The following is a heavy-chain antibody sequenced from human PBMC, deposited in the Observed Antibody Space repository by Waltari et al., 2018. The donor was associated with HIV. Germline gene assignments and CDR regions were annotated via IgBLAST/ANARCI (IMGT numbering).Heavy chain of an antibody. CDR1: GFTFSSYS. J-gene: IGHJ6*02. V-gene: IGHV3-21*01. D-gene: IGHD4-17*01. Sequence: EVQLVESGGGLVKPGGSLRLSCAASGFTFSSYSMNWVHQAPGKGVEWVSSISSSSSYIYYAESVKGRFTISRDNAKNSLYLQMNSLRAEDTAVYYCARASSTVYYYYGMDVWGQGTTVTVSS. CDR3: ARASSTVYYYYGMDV. CDR2: ISSSSSYI.